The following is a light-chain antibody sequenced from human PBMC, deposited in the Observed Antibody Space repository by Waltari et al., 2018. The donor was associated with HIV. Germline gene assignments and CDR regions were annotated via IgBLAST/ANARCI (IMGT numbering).Light chain of an antibody. J-gene: IGLJ2*01. CDR2: QDA. V-gene: IGLV3-1*01. CDR1: KLGYKY. CDR3: QAWDSNTVV. Sequence: SYELTQPPSVSVSPGQTASISCSGDKLGYKYASWYQQRPGQSPIVVIHQDAKRPSGIPERFSGANSGNTATLTVSGTQAMDEADYYCQAWDSNTVVFGGGTRLTVL.